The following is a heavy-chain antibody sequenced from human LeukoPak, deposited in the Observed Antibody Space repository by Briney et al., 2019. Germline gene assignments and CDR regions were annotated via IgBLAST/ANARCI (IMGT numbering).Heavy chain of an antibody. CDR3: ARLGYCTITSCYANFDF. CDR2: IYPGDSNT. J-gene: IGHJ4*02. CDR1: GYSFTNNW. Sequence: GESLQISCQGSGYSFTNNWIGWVRQMPGKGLEWMGIIYPGDSNTRYSPSFQGQVTISADESISTAYLQWSSLKASDTAMYYCARLGYCTITSCYANFDFWGQGTLVTVSS. D-gene: IGHD2-2*01. V-gene: IGHV5-51*01.